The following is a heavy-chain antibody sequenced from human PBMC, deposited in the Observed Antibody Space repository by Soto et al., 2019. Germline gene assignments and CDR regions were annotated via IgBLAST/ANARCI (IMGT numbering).Heavy chain of an antibody. CDR2: ISSSSSYI. Sequence: GGSLRLSCAAPGFTFSNYSLNWVPQAPGKGLEWVSSISSSSSYIYYADSVKGRFTISRDNAKNSLYLQMNSLRAEDTAVYYCARYDSSGYYWPYYYYGMDVWGQGTTVTVSS. D-gene: IGHD3-22*01. V-gene: IGHV3-21*01. CDR1: GFTFSNYS. CDR3: ARYDSSGYYWPYYYYGMDV. J-gene: IGHJ6*02.